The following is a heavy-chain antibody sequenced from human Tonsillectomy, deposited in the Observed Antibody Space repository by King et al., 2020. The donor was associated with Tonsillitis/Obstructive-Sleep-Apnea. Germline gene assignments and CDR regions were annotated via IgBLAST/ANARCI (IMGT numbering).Heavy chain of an antibody. CDR3: ARDRASDFWGGYYLDV. D-gene: IGHD3-3*01. J-gene: IGHJ6*03. CDR1: GFPFSYHY. Sequence: VQLVESGGDLVQPGRSLRLSCVASGFPFSYHYMDWVRQAPGKGLEWVGRICKKADSYSTEYAASVKVRFTISRHDSNNSLYLQLSSLKTEDTAVYYCARDRASDFWGGYYLDVWGRGTTVTVSS. V-gene: IGHV3-72*01. CDR2: ICKKADSYST.